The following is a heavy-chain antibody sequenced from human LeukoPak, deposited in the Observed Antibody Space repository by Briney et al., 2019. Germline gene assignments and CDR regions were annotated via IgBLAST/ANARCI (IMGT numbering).Heavy chain of an antibody. Sequence: GGSLRLSCAASGFIFSDYSMSWVRQAPGKGLEWVSVINNGGSITYYADSVKGRFTISRDNSKNTVYLQMNSLGAEDTAVYFCAKKTGGTNPFDSWGQGTLLTVSS. D-gene: IGHD2-8*01. CDR2: INNGGSIT. CDR3: AKKTGGTNPFDS. J-gene: IGHJ4*02. V-gene: IGHV3-23*03. CDR1: GFIFSDYS.